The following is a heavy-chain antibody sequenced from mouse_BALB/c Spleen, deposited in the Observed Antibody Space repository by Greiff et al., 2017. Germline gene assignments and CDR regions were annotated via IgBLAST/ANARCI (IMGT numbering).Heavy chain of an antibody. J-gene: IGHJ3*01. CDR2: IRLKSNNYAT. CDR3: TNYRYGD. V-gene: IGHV6-6*02. Sequence: EVKVVESGGGLVQPGGSMKFSCVASGFTFSNYWMNWVRQSPEKGLEWVAEIRLKSNNYATHYAESVKGRFTISRDDSKSSVYLQMNNLRAEDTGIYYCTNYRYGDGGQGTLVTVSA. D-gene: IGHD2-14*01. CDR1: GFTFSNYW.